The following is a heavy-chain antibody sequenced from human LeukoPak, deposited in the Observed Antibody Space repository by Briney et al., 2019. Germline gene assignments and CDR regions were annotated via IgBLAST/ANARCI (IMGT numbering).Heavy chain of an antibody. CDR1: GFIFDDYA. CDR2: ISWNGGSI. D-gene: IGHD4-23*01. Sequence: GGSLRLSCAASGFIFDDYAMDWVRQAPGKGLEWVSGISWNGGSIGYADSVKGRFTISRDNSKNTLYLQMNSLRAEDTAVYYCAKDLFVITTVVTPKVYYYYGMDVWGQGTTVTVSS. V-gene: IGHV3-9*01. J-gene: IGHJ6*02. CDR3: AKDLFVITTVVTPKVYYYYGMDV.